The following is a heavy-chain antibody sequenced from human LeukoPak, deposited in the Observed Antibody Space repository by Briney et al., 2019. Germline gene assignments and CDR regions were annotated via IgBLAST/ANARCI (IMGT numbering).Heavy chain of an antibody. V-gene: IGHV3-74*03. D-gene: IGHD3-10*01. CDR2: TNPDGSTT. CDR1: GFTFSGYW. Sequence: GGSLRLSCAASGFTFSGYWMHWVRQAPGKGLVGVSRTNPDGSTTTYADSVKGRFTISRDNAKNTLYLQMNSLRAEDTALYYCARETPRGGRYYFDYWGQGALVTVSS. CDR3: ARETPRGGRYYFDY. J-gene: IGHJ4*02.